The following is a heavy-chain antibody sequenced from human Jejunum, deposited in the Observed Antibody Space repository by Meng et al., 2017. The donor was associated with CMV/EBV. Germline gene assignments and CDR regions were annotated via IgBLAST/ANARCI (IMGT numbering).Heavy chain of an antibody. D-gene: IGHD3-3*01. CDR2: IHDTGST. V-gene: IGHV4-30-4*01. CDR3: ARGSIFVSFDS. J-gene: IGHJ4*02. CDR1: GGSRSGGDYY. Sequence: QAQGQDPGPGMEKPSQTLSLTCTVSGGSRSGGDYYWSWIRQPPGKGLGWIGYIHDTGSTYYNPSLTSRVDISVGTSNNQFSLTLTSVTAADTAVYFCARGSIFVSFDSWGQGTLVTVSS.